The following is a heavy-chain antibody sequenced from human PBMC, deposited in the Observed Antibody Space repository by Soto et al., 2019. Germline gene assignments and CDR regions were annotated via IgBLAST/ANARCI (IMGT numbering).Heavy chain of an antibody. CDR1: GDSINSDKYY. Sequence: PSETLSLTCSVSGDSINSDKYYWGWIRQRPGKGLEWIGSIYFRGNTYYNPSLQTRVTISLDKYKSQFSLKLNSVTAADSAVYFCARLEGLATISYYFDFWGQGALVTVSS. CDR3: ARLEGLATISYYFDF. D-gene: IGHD3-9*01. J-gene: IGHJ4*02. V-gene: IGHV4-39*01. CDR2: IYFRGNT.